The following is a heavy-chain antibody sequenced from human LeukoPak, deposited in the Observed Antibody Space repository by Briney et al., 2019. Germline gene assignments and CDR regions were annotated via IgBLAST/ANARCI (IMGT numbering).Heavy chain of an antibody. CDR3: ARVDDSSGYYYT. Sequence: ASETLSLTCTVASGSISNYYWSWIRQPPGKGLEWIGYIYYSGSTNYNPSLKSRVTISVDTSKNQFSLKVTSVTAADTAVYYCARVDDSSGYYYTWGQGTLVTVSS. J-gene: IGHJ4*02. CDR2: IYYSGST. D-gene: IGHD3-22*01. CDR1: SGSISNYY. V-gene: IGHV4-59*08.